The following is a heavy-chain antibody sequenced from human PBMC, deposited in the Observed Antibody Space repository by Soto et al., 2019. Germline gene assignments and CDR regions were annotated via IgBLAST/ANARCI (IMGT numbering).Heavy chain of an antibody. CDR3: ARDRTQIGSSWTGHAFDI. J-gene: IGHJ3*02. D-gene: IGHD6-13*01. CDR2: INPNSGGT. CDR1: GYTFTGYY. V-gene: IGHV1-2*04. Sequence: EASVKVSCKASGYTFTGYYMHWVRQAPGQGFEWMRWINPNSGGTNYAQKFQGWVTMTRDTSISTAYMELSRLRSDDTAVYYCARDRTQIGSSWTGHAFDIWGQGTMVTVS.